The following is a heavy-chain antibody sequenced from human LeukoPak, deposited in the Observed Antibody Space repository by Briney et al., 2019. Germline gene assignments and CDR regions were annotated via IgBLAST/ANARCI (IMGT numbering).Heavy chain of an antibody. CDR3: ARTGGKWELPGYFDY. CDR1: GGSISSSSYY. Sequence: SETLSLTCTVSGGSISSSSYYWGWIRQPPGKGLEWIGRIYTSGSTNYNPSLKSRVTISVDTSKNQFSLKLSSVTAADTAVYYCARTGGKWELPGYFDYWGQGTLVTVSS. J-gene: IGHJ4*02. V-gene: IGHV4-39*07. D-gene: IGHD1-26*01. CDR2: IYTSGST.